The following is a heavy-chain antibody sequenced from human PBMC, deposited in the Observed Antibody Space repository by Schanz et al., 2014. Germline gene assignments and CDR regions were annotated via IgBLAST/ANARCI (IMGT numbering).Heavy chain of an antibody. V-gene: IGHV3-74*01. D-gene: IGHD3-9*01. J-gene: IGHJ6*02. CDR2: TSNDGSFT. CDR3: ARVLGSEALRNFDWTDYNYYGMDV. CDR1: GFTFSDSW. Sequence: EVQLVESGGGFVQPGGSLRLSCAASGFTFSDSWMHWVRQAPGKGLVWVSRTSNDGSFTTFADSVKGRFTISRDNAKNTLYLQVNSLRAEDTAVYFCARVLGSEALRNFDWTDYNYYGMDVWGQGTTVTVSS.